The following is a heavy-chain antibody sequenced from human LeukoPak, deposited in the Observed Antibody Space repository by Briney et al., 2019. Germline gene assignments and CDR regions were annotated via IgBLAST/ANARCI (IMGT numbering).Heavy chain of an antibody. V-gene: IGHV4-30-2*01. D-gene: IGHD3-10*01. CDR2: IHQSGTT. J-gene: IGHJ5*02. CDR1: GGSISSGGYC. CDR3: ARAGYGSGGYDSPGWFDP. Sequence: PSETLSLTCTVSGGSISSGGYCWSWIRQAPGKALEWIGYIHQSGTTYYSPSLESRVTISADRSMDQFSLEVTSVTAADTAVYYCARAGYGSGGYDSPGWFDPWGQGTLVTVSS.